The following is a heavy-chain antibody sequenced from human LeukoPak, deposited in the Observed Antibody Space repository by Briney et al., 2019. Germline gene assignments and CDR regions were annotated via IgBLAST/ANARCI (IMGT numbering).Heavy chain of an antibody. CDR2: ISRSGSTI. D-gene: IGHD2-8*01. CDR3: STDPRLLIY. J-gene: IGHJ4*01. V-gene: IGHV3-48*03. Sequence: PGGSLRLSCAASGFTFSNYEMNWVRQAPGKGLEWVSHISRSGSTINYADSVKGRFTISRDNAKNSLYLQMNSLRPEDTALYYCSTDPRLLIYWGHGTLVTVSS. CDR1: GFTFSNYE.